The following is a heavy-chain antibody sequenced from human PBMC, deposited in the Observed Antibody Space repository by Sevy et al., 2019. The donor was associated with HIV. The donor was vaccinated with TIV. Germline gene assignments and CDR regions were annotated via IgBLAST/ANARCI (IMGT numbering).Heavy chain of an antibody. CDR2: IVVGSGNT. Sequence: ASVKVSCKASGFTFTSSAVQWVRQARGQRLEWIGWIVVGSGNTNYAQKFQERVTITRDMSTSTAYMELSSLRSEDTAVYYCAADREYCSSTSCYEWSRALEFDPWGQRTLVTVSS. V-gene: IGHV1-58*01. D-gene: IGHD2-2*01. CDR3: AADREYCSSTSCYEWSRALEFDP. CDR1: GFTFTSSA. J-gene: IGHJ5*02.